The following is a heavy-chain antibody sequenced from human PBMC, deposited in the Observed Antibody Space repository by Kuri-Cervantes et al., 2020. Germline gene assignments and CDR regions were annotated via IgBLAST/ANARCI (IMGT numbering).Heavy chain of an antibody. Sequence: GESLKISCAASGFTFSSYAMSWVRQAPGKGLEWVANIKQDGSEKYYVDSVKGRFTISRDNAKNSLYLQMNSLRAEDTAVYYCARDPVTMIVGSLFDYWGQGTLVTVSS. J-gene: IGHJ4*02. CDR1: GFTFSSYA. CDR3: ARDPVTMIVGSLFDY. CDR2: IKQDGSEK. D-gene: IGHD3-22*01. V-gene: IGHV3-7*01.